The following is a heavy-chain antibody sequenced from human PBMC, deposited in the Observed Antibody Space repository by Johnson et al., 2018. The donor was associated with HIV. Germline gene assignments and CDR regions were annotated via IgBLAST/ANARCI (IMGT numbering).Heavy chain of an antibody. D-gene: IGHD3-3*01. J-gene: IGHJ3*01. CDR2: VTNNGDST. CDR1: GFTFSNYP. V-gene: IGHV3-64*01. CDR3: ATDYNFWGGRPDSFDV. Sequence: VQLVESGGGVVQPGGSLRLSCAASGFTFSNYPMHWVRQAPGRGLEYVSRVTNNGDSTYYVNAVKGRFTISRDNSKNTLYLQMDSLRAEDTAVYYCATDYNFWGGRPDSFDVWGQGTMVTVSS.